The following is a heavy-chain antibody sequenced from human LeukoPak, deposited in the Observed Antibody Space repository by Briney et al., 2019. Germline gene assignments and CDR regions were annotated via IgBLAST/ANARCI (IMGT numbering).Heavy chain of an antibody. CDR1: GGTFTSYT. V-gene: IGHV1-69*04. D-gene: IGHD6-19*01. CDR2: IIPILGIA. CDR3: ARDGNSSGWYADY. J-gene: IGHJ4*02. Sequence: SVTVSCKASGGTFTSYTISWVRQAPGQGLEWMGGIIPILGIANYAQKFQGRVTITADKSTSTAYMELSSLRSEDTAVYYCARDGNSSGWYADYWGQGTLVTVSS.